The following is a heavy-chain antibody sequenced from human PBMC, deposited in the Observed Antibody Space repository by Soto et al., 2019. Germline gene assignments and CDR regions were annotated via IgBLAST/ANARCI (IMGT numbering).Heavy chain of an antibody. CDR2: INPNSGGT. J-gene: IGHJ4*02. Sequence: ASVKVSCKACGYTFSDYYIHWVGQAAGQGREWRGWINPNSGGTKYAPKFQGGVTMTRDTSSTTAYMEFSSLRSGETGVYYCAIETATAKREGVEFWGQGTLVTVSS. CDR3: AIETATAKREGVEF. CDR1: GYTFSDYY. V-gene: IGHV1-2*02. D-gene: IGHD1-1*01.